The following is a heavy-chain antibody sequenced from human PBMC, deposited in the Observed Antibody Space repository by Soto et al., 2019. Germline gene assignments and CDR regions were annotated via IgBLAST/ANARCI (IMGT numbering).Heavy chain of an antibody. J-gene: IGHJ6*01. CDR3: VRDSRRDSSRWSLYYQKGLEV. V-gene: IGHV4-31*03. Sequence: LSLTCTISGGSISRGGYYWNWIRQHPGKGLEWIGCIYFSGDTYYNPSLKSRLNISLDTSKNQLSLNLSSVTAADTGIYYCVRDSRRDSSRWSLYYQKGLEVWREATTVTVSA. CDR1: GGSISRGGYY. CDR2: IYFSGDT. D-gene: IGHD6-13*01.